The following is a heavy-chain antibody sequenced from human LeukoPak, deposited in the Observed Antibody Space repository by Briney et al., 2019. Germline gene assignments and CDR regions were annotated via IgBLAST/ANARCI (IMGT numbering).Heavy chain of an antibody. J-gene: IGHJ4*02. CDR1: GFTFSNYA. V-gene: IGHV3-23*01. CDR3: AKVFRDGYNYPFDY. D-gene: IGHD5-24*01. Sequence: GGSLRLSGAASGFTFSNYAMNWVRQAPGKGLEWVSTIGSSGGSTYYADSVKGRFTISRDNSKNTLYLQMNSLRAEDTAVYYCAKVFRDGYNYPFDYWGQGTLVTVSS. CDR2: IGSSGGST.